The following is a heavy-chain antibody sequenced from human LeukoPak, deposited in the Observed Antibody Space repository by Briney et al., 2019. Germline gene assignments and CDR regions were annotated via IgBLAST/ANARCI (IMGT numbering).Heavy chain of an antibody. Sequence: KPSETLSLTCTGSGGSISSYYWSWIRQPPGKGLEWIGYIYYSGSTNYSPSLKSRVTISVDTSKNQFSLKLSSVTAADTAVYYCARVRRSAVAGLWLDYWGQGTLVTVSS. J-gene: IGHJ4*02. D-gene: IGHD6-19*01. CDR2: IYYSGST. CDR1: GGSISSYY. CDR3: ARVRRSAVAGLWLDY. V-gene: IGHV4-59*01.